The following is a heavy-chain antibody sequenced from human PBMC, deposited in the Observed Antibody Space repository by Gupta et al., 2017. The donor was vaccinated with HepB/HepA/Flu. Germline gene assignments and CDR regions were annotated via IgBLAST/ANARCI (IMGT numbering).Heavy chain of an antibody. CDR2: ISWDGGST. V-gene: IGHV3-43*01. Sequence: EVQLVESGGVVVQPAGSLRLSCAASGFTFDDYTMHCVRQAPGKGLEWVSLISWDGGSTYYADSVKGRFTISRDNSKNSLYLQMNSLRTEDTALYYCAKSQFCSSTSCSTQPDYWGQGTLVTVSS. CDR1: GFTFDDYT. J-gene: IGHJ4*02. CDR3: AKSQFCSSTSCSTQPDY. D-gene: IGHD2-2*01.